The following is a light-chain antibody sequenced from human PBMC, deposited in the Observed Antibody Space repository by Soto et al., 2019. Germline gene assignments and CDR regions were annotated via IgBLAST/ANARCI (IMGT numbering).Light chain of an antibody. J-gene: IGKJ1*01. V-gene: IGKV3-20*01. CDR2: DAS. CDR1: QSVSSNY. Sequence: EIVLTLSPCPLCLAPGESGTPSWRASQSVSSNYLAWYQQKPGQARRLLMYDASSRATGIPDRFSGSGSGTEFTLTISRMAPEYVAVYYCQQYSSSRTFGQGTKVDIK. CDR3: QQYSSSRT.